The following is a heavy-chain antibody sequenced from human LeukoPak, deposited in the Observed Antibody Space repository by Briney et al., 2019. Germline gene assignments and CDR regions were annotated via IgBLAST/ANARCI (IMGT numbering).Heavy chain of an antibody. CDR2: IYYSGST. D-gene: IGHD4-17*01. Sequence: SSETLSLTCTVSGGSISSSSYYWGWIRQPPGKGLEWIGSIYYSGSTYYNPSLKSRFTISVDTSKNQFSLKLSSVTAADTAVYYCAMTTVVTGNFDYWGQGTLVTVSS. CDR3: AMTTVVTGNFDY. CDR1: GGSISSSSYY. J-gene: IGHJ4*02. V-gene: IGHV4-39*01.